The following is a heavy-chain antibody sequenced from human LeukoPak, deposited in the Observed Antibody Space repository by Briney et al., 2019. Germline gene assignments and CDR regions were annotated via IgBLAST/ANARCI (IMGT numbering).Heavy chain of an antibody. CDR2: ISWNSNSI. D-gene: IGHD6-6*01. Sequence: GGSLRLSCAASGFTFDDYAMHWVRQAPGKGLEWVSGISWNSNSIGYADSVKGRFTISRDNAKNPLYLQTKSLRVEDTALYYCAKGLYSSSSGQFDYWGQGTLVTVSS. CDR3: AKGLYSSSSGQFDY. J-gene: IGHJ4*02. V-gene: IGHV3-9*01. CDR1: GFTFDDYA.